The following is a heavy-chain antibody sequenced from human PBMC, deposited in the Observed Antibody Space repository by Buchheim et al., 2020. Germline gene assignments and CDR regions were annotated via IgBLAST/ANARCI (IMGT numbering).Heavy chain of an antibody. Sequence: EVQLLESGGGLVQPGGSLRLSCAASGFTFSSYAMSWVRQAPGKGLEWVSAISGNGGSTYYADSVKGRFTISRDNSKNTLYLQMNSLRAEDTAVYYCAKAILPSLRYSYGSLDYWGQGTL. J-gene: IGHJ4*02. CDR1: GFTFSSYA. CDR3: AKAILPSLRYSYGSLDY. V-gene: IGHV3-23*01. CDR2: ISGNGGST. D-gene: IGHD5-18*01.